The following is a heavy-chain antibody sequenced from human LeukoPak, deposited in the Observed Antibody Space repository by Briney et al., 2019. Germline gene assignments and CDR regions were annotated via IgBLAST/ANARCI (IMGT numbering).Heavy chain of an antibody. V-gene: IGHV3-7*01. CDR2: IKQDGSVK. Sequence: GGSLTLSCAAAGFIFSHYWMTWLRQAQGKGLGWVDNIKQDGSVKYYVDSVKGRFTISRDNAKNSLYLQMNSLRAEDTAVYFCASYRSSSSCYIYWGQGTLVTVSS. CDR3: ASYRSSSSCYIY. J-gene: IGHJ4*02. D-gene: IGHD6-13*01. CDR1: GFIFSHYW.